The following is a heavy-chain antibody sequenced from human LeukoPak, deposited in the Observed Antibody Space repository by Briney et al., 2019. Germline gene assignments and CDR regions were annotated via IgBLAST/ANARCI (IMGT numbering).Heavy chain of an antibody. CDR3: ARLRRNTDSSGFFYYYDY. CDR1: GFSFSSYS. CDR2: IDTVSSYI. J-gene: IGHJ4*02. D-gene: IGHD3-22*01. Sequence: GGSLRLSCAASGFSFSSYSFNWVRQAPGKGLEWVSSIDTVSSYIYYADSLKGRFTISRDNAKNSVYLQMDSLRAEDSAVYYCARLRRNTDSSGFFYYYDYWGQGTLVTVSS. V-gene: IGHV3-21*06.